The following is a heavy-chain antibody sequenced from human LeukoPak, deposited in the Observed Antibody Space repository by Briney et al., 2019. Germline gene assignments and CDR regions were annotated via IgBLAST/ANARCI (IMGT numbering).Heavy chain of an antibody. Sequence: PGGSLRLSCAASEFTVSSNYMTWVRQAPGNGLEWLSVIYTGGGTFYADSVKGRFTISRDHSKNTLFLQMNNLRAEDTAVYYCAKGGSGSGPSRWFDPWGQGTQVTVSS. D-gene: IGHD3-10*01. CDR2: IYTGGGT. CDR3: AKGGSGSGPSRWFDP. V-gene: IGHV3-53*01. J-gene: IGHJ5*02. CDR1: EFTVSSNY.